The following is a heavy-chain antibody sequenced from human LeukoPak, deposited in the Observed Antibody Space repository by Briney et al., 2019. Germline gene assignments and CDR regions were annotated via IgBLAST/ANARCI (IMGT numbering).Heavy chain of an antibody. CDR2: FDPEDGET. J-gene: IGHJ5*02. V-gene: IGHV1-24*01. D-gene: IGHD1-26*01. CDR1: GYTLTELS. CDR3: ATFRFGIVGAAP. Sequence: ASGKVSCKVSGYTLTELSMHWVRQAPGKGLEWMGGFDPEDGETIYAQKFQGRVTMTEDTSTDTAYMELSSLRSEDTAVYYCATFRFGIVGAAPWGQGTLVTVSS.